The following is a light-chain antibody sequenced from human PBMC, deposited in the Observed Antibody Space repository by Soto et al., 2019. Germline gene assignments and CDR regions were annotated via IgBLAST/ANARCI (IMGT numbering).Light chain of an antibody. CDR2: GAS. CDR1: QSGFSFY. V-gene: IGKV3-20*01. CDR3: HQYSSSPWT. Sequence: EIVLTQSPGTLSLSPGERATLSCRASQSGFSFYLAWFQQKPGQAPRLLIYGASTRATGIPDRFSGSGSGNDFTLTISRLEPEDFAVYYCHQYSSSPWTLGQGTKVEIK. J-gene: IGKJ1*01.